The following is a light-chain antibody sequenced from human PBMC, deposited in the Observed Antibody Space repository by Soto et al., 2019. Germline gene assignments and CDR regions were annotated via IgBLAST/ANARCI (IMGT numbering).Light chain of an antibody. J-gene: IGLJ2*01. Sequence: QSVLTQPASVSGSPGQSITISCTGTSSDVGGYNYVSWYQQHPGKAPKLMIYDVTNRPSGVSNRFSGSKSGNTASLTISGLQAEDEADYYCSSYTRSGPGVVFGGGTKVTVL. CDR3: SSYTRSGPGVV. CDR1: SSDVGGYNY. V-gene: IGLV2-14*03. CDR2: DVT.